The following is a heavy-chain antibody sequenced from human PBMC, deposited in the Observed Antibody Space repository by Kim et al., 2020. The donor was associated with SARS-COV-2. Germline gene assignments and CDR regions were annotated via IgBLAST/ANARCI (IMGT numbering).Heavy chain of an antibody. D-gene: IGHD6-13*01. V-gene: IGHV4-4*02. CDR2: IYHSGST. CDR3: ARDTAAAGHNWFDP. Sequence: SETLSLTCAVSGGSISSSNWWSWVRQPPGKGLEWIGEIYHSGSTNYNPSLKSRVTISVDKSKNQFSLKLSSVTAADTAVYYCARDTAAAGHNWFDPWGQGTLVTVSS. CDR1: GGSISSSNW. J-gene: IGHJ5*02.